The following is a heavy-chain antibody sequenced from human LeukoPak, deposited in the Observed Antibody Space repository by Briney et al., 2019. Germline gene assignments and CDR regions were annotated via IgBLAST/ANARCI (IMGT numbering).Heavy chain of an antibody. CDR2: MYPGDSDT. J-gene: IGHJ3*02. V-gene: IGHV5-51*01. CDR1: GYTFTNYW. D-gene: IGHD3-16*01. CDR3: ASPEGGGADAFHI. Sequence: GESLKISCKGSGYTFTNYWIGWVRQMPGKGLEWMGIMYPGDSDTRYSPSFQGQVTISADKSISTAYLQWSSLKASDTAMYYCASPEGGGADAFHIWGQGTMVTVSS.